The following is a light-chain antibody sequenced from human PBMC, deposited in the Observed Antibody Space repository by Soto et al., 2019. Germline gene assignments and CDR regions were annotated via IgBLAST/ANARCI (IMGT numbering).Light chain of an antibody. J-gene: IGKJ3*01. CDR3: QQLNSYPYT. CDR1: QDISSY. Sequence: DIHLTQSPSFLSASVGDRVTITCRASQDISSYLAWYQQKPGKAPKLLIYAASTLQSGVSSSFSGSGSGTAFTLTLSSLQPEDFATYYCQQLNSYPYTFGPGTKVDIK. V-gene: IGKV1-9*01. CDR2: AAS.